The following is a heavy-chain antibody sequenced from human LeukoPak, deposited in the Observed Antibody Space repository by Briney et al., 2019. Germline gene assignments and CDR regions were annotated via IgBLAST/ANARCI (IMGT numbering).Heavy chain of an antibody. Sequence: ASVKVSCKASGYTFTGYAIHWVRHAPGQGLEWMGWINPEKRDTGYAHKFQGRVTMTSDTSISTAYMELSSLRSDDTAVYYCAKKVRGPSHPLDFWGQGTLVTVSP. D-gene: IGHD5-12*01. J-gene: IGHJ4*02. CDR3: AKKVRGPSHPLDF. CDR2: INPEKRDT. V-gene: IGHV1-2*02. CDR1: GYTFTGYA.